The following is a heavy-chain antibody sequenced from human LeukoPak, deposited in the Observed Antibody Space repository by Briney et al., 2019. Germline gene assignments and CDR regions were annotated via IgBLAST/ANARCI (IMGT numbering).Heavy chain of an antibody. CDR3: ARVRDDSSGYYPGYFDY. J-gene: IGHJ4*02. V-gene: IGHV3-66*01. Sequence: PGGSLRLSCAASGFTVRSNYMSWVRQAPGKGLEWVSVLYSAGNTYYADSVKGRFTISRDNSKNTLYLQMNSLRAEDTAVYYCARVRDDSSGYYPGYFDYWGQGTLVTVSS. CDR2: LYSAGNT. CDR1: GFTVRSNY. D-gene: IGHD3-22*01.